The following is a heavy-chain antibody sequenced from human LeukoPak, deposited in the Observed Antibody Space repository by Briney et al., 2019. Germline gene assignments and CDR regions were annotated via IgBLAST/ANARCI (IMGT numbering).Heavy chain of an antibody. J-gene: IGHJ4*02. CDR2: ISYDGSNK. D-gene: IGHD3-16*01. CDR1: GFTFSSCA. Sequence: GGSLRLSCAASGFTFSSCAMHWVRQAPGKGLEWVAVISYDGSNKYYADSVKGRFTISRDNSKNTLYLQMNSLRAEDTAVYYCARDSMITFGGVSYYFDYWGQGTLVTVSS. CDR3: ARDSMITFGGVSYYFDY. V-gene: IGHV3-30-3*01.